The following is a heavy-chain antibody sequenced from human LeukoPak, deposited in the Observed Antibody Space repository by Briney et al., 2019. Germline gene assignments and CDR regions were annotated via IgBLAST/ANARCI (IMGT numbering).Heavy chain of an antibody. D-gene: IGHD6-19*01. CDR1: GFTFTTNW. J-gene: IGHJ2*01. Sequence: GGPLRLSCAASGFTFTTNWMTWVRQAPGKGLEWVATINQDGSEKYYVDSVKGRFTISRENAKNSLYLQMSSLRAGDTAVYYCVREGSSSAWNNWFFDLWGRGTLVTVSS. CDR2: INQDGSEK. CDR3: VREGSSSAWNNWFFDL. V-gene: IGHV3-7*01.